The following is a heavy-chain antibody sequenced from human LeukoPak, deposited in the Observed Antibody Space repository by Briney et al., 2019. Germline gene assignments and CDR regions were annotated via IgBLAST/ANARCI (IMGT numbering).Heavy chain of an antibody. D-gene: IGHD3-16*02. CDR2: IKQDGSEK. Sequence: GGSLRLSCAASGFTFSSYWMSWVRQAPGKGLEWVANIKQDGSEKYYVDSVKGRFTISRDNAKNSLYLQMNSLRAEDTAVYYCASAARLGELSPTRSYYFDYWGQGTLVTVSS. CDR3: ASAARLGELSPTRSYYFDY. V-gene: IGHV3-7*01. J-gene: IGHJ4*02. CDR1: GFTFSSYW.